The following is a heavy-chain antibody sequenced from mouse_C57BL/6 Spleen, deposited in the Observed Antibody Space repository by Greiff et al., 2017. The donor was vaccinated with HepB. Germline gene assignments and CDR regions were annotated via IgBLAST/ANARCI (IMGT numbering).Heavy chain of an antibody. D-gene: IGHD1-1*01. J-gene: IGHJ1*03. CDR1: GFTFSDYG. Sequence: EVNLVESGGGLVKPGGSLKLSCAASGFTFSDYGMHWVRQAPEKGLEWVAYISSGSSTIYYADTVKGRFTISRDNAKNTLFLQMTSLRSEDTAMYYCARPGVVGGYFDVWGTGTTVTVSS. CDR2: ISSGSSTI. CDR3: ARPGVVGGYFDV. V-gene: IGHV5-17*01.